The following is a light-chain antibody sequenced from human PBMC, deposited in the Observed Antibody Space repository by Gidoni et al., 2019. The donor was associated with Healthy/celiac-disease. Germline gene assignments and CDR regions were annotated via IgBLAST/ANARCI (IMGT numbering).Light chain of an antibody. Sequence: QSALTQPPSASGSPGQSVTTSCTGTSSDVGGYNYVSWFQQHPGKAPKLMISEVSQRPSGVPDRFSGSKSGNTASLTVSGLQPEDEADYYCSSYAASNNLGVFGGGTKLTVL. CDR1: SSDVGGYNY. CDR3: SSYAASNNLGV. J-gene: IGLJ2*01. V-gene: IGLV2-8*01. CDR2: EVS.